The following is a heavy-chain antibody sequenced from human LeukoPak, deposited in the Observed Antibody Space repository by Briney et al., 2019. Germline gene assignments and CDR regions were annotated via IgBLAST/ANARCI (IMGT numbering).Heavy chain of an antibody. CDR1: GYTFTNYG. CDR3: ARMMTPRHYYDRSGYYYGAFDI. D-gene: IGHD3-22*01. CDR2: ISGYNGYT. Sequence: ASVKVSCKASGYTFTNYGISWVRQAPGQGLEWMGWISGYNGYTNYAQKLQGRVTMTTDTSTSTAYMELRSLRSDDTAVYYCARMMTPRHYYDRSGYYYGAFDIWGQGTMVTVSS. J-gene: IGHJ3*02. V-gene: IGHV1-18*01.